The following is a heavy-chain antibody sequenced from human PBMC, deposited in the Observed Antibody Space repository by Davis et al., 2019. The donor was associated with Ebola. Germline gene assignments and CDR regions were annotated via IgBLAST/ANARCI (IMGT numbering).Heavy chain of an antibody. D-gene: IGHD5-12*01. Sequence: HSQTLSLTCAISGDSISSNIPAWNWIRQSPSRGLEWLGRIYYNSKLYNDYAASVKSRITINPDPSKNQFSLQLNSVTPEDTAVYYCARGWLRGYLDYCGQGILVTVSS. J-gene: IGHJ4*02. V-gene: IGHV6-1*01. CDR2: IYYNSKLYN. CDR3: ARGWLRGYLDY. CDR1: GDSISSNIPA.